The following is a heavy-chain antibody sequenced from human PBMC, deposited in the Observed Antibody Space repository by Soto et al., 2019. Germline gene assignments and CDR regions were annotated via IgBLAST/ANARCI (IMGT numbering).Heavy chain of an antibody. Sequence: GGSLRLSCAASGFTFDDYAMHWVRQAPGKGLEWVSGISWNSGSIGYADSVKGRFTISRDNAKNSLYLQMNSLRAEDTALYYCAKGSYVYYYYYMDVWRKGTTVTVS. J-gene: IGHJ6*03. CDR1: GFTFDDYA. D-gene: IGHD3-10*01. V-gene: IGHV3-9*01. CDR3: AKGSYVYYYYYMDV. CDR2: ISWNSGSI.